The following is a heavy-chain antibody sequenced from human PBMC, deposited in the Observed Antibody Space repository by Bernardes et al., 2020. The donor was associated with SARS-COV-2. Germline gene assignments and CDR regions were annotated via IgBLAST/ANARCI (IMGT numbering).Heavy chain of an antibody. J-gene: IGHJ4*02. CDR3: AKGSAIVFDY. V-gene: IGHV3-23*01. CDR2: ISGSGGST. CDR1: GFTFRSYA. D-gene: IGHD1-26*01. Sequence: GGSLRLSCAASGFTFRSYAMSWVRQAPGTGLEWVSAISGSGGSTYYADSVKGRFTISRDNSKNTLYLQMNSLRAEDTAVYYCAKGSAIVFDYWGQGTLVTVSS.